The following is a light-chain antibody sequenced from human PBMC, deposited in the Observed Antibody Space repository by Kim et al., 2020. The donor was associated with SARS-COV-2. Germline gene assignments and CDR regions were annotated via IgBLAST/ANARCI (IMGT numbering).Light chain of an antibody. Sequence: GQSITITCTGTSSDVGGYNYVSWYQQHPGKAPQLMIYDVSQRPSVVSNRFSGSKSGNTASLTISGLQAEDEADYYCSSYTSSSTLVFGGGTQLTVL. CDR3: SSYTSSSTLV. V-gene: IGLV2-14*04. J-gene: IGLJ2*01. CDR1: SSDVGGYNY. CDR2: DVS.